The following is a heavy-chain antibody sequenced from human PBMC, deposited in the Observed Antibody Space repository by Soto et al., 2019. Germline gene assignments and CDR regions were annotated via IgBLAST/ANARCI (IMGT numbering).Heavy chain of an antibody. CDR1: GYTFSDYR. V-gene: IGHV1-2*02. Sequence: QVQLVQSGAEVKKPGASVKVSCKTSGYTFSDYRMHWVRQAPGQGLEWMGWVSPISGDTNYAQEFRGRVAMTSDPSIKTVYMELNSLTSDDTSMFYCARENWHFDSWGQGTLITVSS. J-gene: IGHJ5*01. CDR2: VSPISGDT. CDR3: ARENWHFDS.